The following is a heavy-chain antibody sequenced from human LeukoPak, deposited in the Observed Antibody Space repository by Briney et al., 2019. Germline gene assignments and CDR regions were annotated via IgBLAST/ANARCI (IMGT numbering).Heavy chain of an antibody. CDR3: ARTLRVWFGELPTPNSDY. D-gene: IGHD3-10*01. Sequence: GGSLRLSCAASGFTFSSYEMNWVRQAPGKGLEWVSYISSSGSTIYYADSVKGRFTISRDNAKNSLYLQMNSLRAEDTAVYYCARTLRVWFGELPTPNSDYWGQGTLVTVSS. CDR2: ISSSGSTI. V-gene: IGHV3-48*03. CDR1: GFTFSSYE. J-gene: IGHJ4*02.